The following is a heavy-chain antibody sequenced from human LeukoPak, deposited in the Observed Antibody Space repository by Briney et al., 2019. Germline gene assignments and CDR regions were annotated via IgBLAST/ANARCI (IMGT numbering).Heavy chain of an antibody. Sequence: SETLSLTCAVSGDSFSSNNYWTWVRQPPGKGLEWIGEIYRSGATNYNPSLRSRVTVSLDKSKNQFSLRLNSVTAADTAIYYCARNAGYSDLNYWGQGVLVTVSS. CDR3: ARNAGYSDLNY. J-gene: IGHJ4*02. CDR2: IYRSGAT. V-gene: IGHV4-4*02. CDR1: GDSFSSNNY. D-gene: IGHD3-22*01.